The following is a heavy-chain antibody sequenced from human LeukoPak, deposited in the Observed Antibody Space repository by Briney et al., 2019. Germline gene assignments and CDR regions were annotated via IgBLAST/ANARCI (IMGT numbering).Heavy chain of an antibody. D-gene: IGHD1-26*01. CDR3: ARGSGSYSTYFDF. CDR2: ISWNGGST. Sequence: GGSLRLSCAASGFTFSSYAMSWVRQAPGEGLEWVSGISWNGGSTGYVDSVKGRFTISRDNANHSLYLQMNSLRGEDTALYYCARGSGSYSTYFDFWGQGTLVTVSS. CDR1: GFTFSSYA. V-gene: IGHV3-20*04. J-gene: IGHJ4*02.